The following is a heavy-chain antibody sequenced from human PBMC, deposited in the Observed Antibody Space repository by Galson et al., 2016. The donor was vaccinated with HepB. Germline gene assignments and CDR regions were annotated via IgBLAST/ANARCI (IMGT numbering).Heavy chain of an antibody. CDR1: SGSISSSRYY. V-gene: IGHV4-61*02. Sequence: TLSLTCTVSSGSISSSRYYWSWIRQSAGKGLEWIGRFYGGGSPYYNPSLKSRVTMSIDTSKNQLSLKLRSVTAADTAVYYCARLHCSSISCHGLDPWGQGTLVTVSS. CDR3: ARLHCSSISCHGLDP. CDR2: FYGGGSP. J-gene: IGHJ5*02. D-gene: IGHD2-2*01.